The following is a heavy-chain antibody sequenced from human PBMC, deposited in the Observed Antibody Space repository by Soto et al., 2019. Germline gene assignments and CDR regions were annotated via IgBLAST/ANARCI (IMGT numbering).Heavy chain of an antibody. CDR2: IYYSGST. V-gene: IGHV4-39*01. Sequence: SETLSLTCTVSGGSISSSSYYWGWIRQPPGKGLEWIGSIYYSGSTYYNPSLKSRVTISVDTSKNQFSLKLSSVTAADTAVYYCALTMRAVEGGYYFDYWGQGTLVTVSS. CDR1: GGSISSSSYY. CDR3: ALTMRAVEGGYYFDY. D-gene: IGHD3-22*01. J-gene: IGHJ4*02.